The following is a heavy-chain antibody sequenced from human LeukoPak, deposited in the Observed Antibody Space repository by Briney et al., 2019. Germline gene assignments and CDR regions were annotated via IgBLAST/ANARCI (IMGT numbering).Heavy chain of an antibody. Sequence: SETLSLTCTVSGGSVSSGSYYWSWIRQPPGKGLEWIVYIYYSGSTNYNPSLKSRVTISVDTSKNQFSLKLSSVTAADTAVYYCAREGPVFVEMATIEQYYFDYWGQGTLVTVSS. J-gene: IGHJ4*02. CDR2: IYYSGST. V-gene: IGHV4-61*01. CDR3: AREGPVFVEMATIEQYYFDY. D-gene: IGHD5-24*01. CDR1: GGSVSSGSYY.